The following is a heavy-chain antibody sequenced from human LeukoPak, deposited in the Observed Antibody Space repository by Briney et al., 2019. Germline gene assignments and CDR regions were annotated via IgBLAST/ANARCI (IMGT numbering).Heavy chain of an antibody. Sequence: GGSLRLSCAASGFTFNNYEMNWVRQAPGKGLEWVSYISRSGSSIYYADSVKGRFTISRDNAKNSLHLQMNSQRDEDTAVYYCARDQRPGWGEYFQHWGQGTLVTVSS. V-gene: IGHV3-48*03. CDR3: ARDQRPGWGEYFQH. CDR1: GFTFNNYE. D-gene: IGHD3-16*01. J-gene: IGHJ1*01. CDR2: ISRSGSSI.